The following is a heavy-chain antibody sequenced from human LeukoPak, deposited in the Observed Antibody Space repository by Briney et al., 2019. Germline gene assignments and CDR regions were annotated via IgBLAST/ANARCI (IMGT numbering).Heavy chain of an antibody. Sequence: SETLSLTCAVYGGSFSGYYWSWIRQPPGKGLEWIGSIYYSGSTYYNPSLKSRVTISVDTSKNQFSLKLSSVTAADTAVYYCASSSSSWYYFDYWGQGTLVTVSS. D-gene: IGHD6-13*01. CDR3: ASSSSSWYYFDY. CDR2: IYYSGST. J-gene: IGHJ4*02. V-gene: IGHV4-34*01. CDR1: GGSFSGYY.